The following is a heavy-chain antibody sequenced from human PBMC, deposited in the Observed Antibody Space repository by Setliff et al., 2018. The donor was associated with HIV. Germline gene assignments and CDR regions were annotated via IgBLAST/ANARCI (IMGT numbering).Heavy chain of an antibody. CDR1: GGSISSGSYY. J-gene: IGHJ3*02. CDR3: ARRGGYSSPLRI. CDR2: IYTSGST. Sequence: SETLSLTCTVSGGSISSGSYYWSWIRQPAGKGLEWIGHIYTSGSTNYNPSLKSRVTISEDTSKNQFSLNLSSVTAADTAVYYCARRGGYSSPLRIWGQGTKVTVSS. V-gene: IGHV4-61*09. D-gene: IGHD6-13*01.